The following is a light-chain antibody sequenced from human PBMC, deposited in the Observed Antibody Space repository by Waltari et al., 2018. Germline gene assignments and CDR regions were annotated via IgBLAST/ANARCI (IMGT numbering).Light chain of an antibody. V-gene: IGKV3-20*01. CDR1: QSVSRT. CDR3: QHYVRLPAT. CDR2: GAS. Sequence: EIVLTQSPGILSLSPGERATLSCRASQSVSRTLAWYQQKPGQAPRLLIYGASTRATGIPDRFSGGGSGTDFSLTISRLEPEDFAVYYCQHYVRLPATFGQGTKVGIK. J-gene: IGKJ1*01.